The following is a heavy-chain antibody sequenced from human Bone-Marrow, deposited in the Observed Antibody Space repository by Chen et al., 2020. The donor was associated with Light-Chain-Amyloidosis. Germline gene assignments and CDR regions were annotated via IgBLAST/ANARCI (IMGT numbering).Heavy chain of an antibody. CDR1: GYTFTSYG. V-gene: IGHV1-18*01. CDR3: ARELAGITIFGVVTAPDY. Sequence: QVQLVQSGAEVKKPGASVKVCKASGYTFTSYGISWVRQAPGQGLEWMGWISAYNGNTNYAQKLQGRVTMTTDTSTSTAYMELRSLRSDDTAVYYCARELAGITIFGVVTAPDYWGQGTLVTCLL. J-gene: IGHJ4*02. CDR2: ISAYNGNT. D-gene: IGHD3-3*01.